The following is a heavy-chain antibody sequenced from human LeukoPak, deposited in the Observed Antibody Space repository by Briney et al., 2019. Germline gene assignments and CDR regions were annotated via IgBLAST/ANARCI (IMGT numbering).Heavy chain of an antibody. CDR1: GGSISSYY. CDR2: IYYSGST. J-gene: IGHJ4*02. Sequence: SETLSLTCTVSGGSISSYYWSWIRQPPGKGLEWIGYIYYSGSTNYNPSLKSRVTISVDTSKNQFSLKLSSVTAADTAVYYCARSSGDGYNFLVYWGQGTLVTVSS. CDR3: ARSSGDGYNFLVY. V-gene: IGHV4-59*12. D-gene: IGHD5-24*01.